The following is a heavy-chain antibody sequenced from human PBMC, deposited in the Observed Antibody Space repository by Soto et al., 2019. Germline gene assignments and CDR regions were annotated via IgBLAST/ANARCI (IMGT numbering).Heavy chain of an antibody. CDR3: AKDRKELSKSNWFDP. D-gene: IGHD1-26*01. Sequence: GGSLRLSCAASGFTFDDYTMHWVRQAPGKGLEWVSLISWDGGNTYYADSVKGRFTISRDNSKNSLYLQMNSLRTEDTALYYCAKDRKELSKSNWFDPWGQGTLVTVSS. J-gene: IGHJ5*02. CDR1: GFTFDDYT. CDR2: ISWDGGNT. V-gene: IGHV3-43*01.